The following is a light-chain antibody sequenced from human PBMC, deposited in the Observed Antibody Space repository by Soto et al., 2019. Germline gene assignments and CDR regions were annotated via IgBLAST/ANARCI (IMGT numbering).Light chain of an antibody. V-gene: IGKV3-20*01. J-gene: IGKJ1*01. Sequence: EIVLTQSPGALSLSPGDRATLSCRASQSVSSSFLAWYQQKPGQAPRLLIHNAFSRATGIPDRFSGSGSGTDFILTISGLEPEDFAMYYCQQYSSSRTFGQGTKVDIK. CDR2: NAF. CDR1: QSVSSSF. CDR3: QQYSSSRT.